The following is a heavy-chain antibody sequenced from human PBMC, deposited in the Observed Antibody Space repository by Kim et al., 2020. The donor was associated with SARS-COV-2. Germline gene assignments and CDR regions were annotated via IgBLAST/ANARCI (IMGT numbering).Heavy chain of an antibody. CDR3: ARISGDYDRWFDP. CDR2: MYYSGST. V-gene: IGHV4-61*01. CDR1: GGSVSSGPYY. Sequence: SETLSLTCTVSGGSVSSGPYYWNWIRQPPGKGLEWIGYMYYSGSTNYNPSLKSRVTISFDTSKNQFSLKLSSVTAADTAVYYCARISGDYDRWFDPWGQGTLVTVSS. D-gene: IGHD4-17*01. J-gene: IGHJ5*02.